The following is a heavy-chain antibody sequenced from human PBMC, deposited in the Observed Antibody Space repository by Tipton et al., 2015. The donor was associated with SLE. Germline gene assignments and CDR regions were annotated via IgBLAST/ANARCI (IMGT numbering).Heavy chain of an antibody. CDR1: GYSFTSYW. CDR2: IYPGDSDT. D-gene: IGHD1-1*01. CDR3: ARRMVERYVSRNYYGMDV. V-gene: IGHV5-51*03. J-gene: IGHJ6*02. Sequence: QLVQSGAEVKKPGESLKISCKGSGYSFTSYWIGWVRQMPGKGLEWMGIIYPGDSDTRYSPSFQGQVTMSADKSISTAYLQWSSLKASDTAIYYCARRMVERYVSRNYYGMDVWGQGTTVIVSS.